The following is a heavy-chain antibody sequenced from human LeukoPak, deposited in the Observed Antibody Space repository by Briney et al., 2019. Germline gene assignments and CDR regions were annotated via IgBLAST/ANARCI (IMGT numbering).Heavy chain of an antibody. Sequence: GGSLRLSCAASGFTFSTYSMNWVRQAPGKGLEWVSSISSSSGYIYYADSVKGRFTISRDNAKNSLFLQMNSLRAEDTAVYYCARSYINRYCSGGSCYTDWGQGTLVTVSS. CDR1: GFTFSTYS. J-gene: IGHJ4*02. V-gene: IGHV3-21*04. CDR3: ARSYINRYCSGGSCYTD. D-gene: IGHD2-15*01. CDR2: ISSSSGYI.